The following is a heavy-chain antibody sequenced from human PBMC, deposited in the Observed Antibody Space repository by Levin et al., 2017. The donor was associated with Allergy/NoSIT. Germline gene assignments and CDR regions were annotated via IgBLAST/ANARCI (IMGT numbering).Heavy chain of an antibody. J-gene: IGHJ6*02. Sequence: MTSETLSLTCAVYGGSFSGYYRSWIRQPPGKGLEWIGEINHSGSTNYNPSLKSRVTISVDTSQNHFSLKLSSVTVADTAVYYCARARQWLGAYGMDVWGQGTPVIVSS. CDR1: GGSFSGYY. CDR2: INHSGST. CDR3: ARARQWLGAYGMDV. V-gene: IGHV4-34*01. D-gene: IGHD6-19*01.